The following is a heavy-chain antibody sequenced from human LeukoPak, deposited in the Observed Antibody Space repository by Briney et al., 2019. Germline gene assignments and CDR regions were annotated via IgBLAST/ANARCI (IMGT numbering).Heavy chain of an antibody. CDR2: IYHSGST. J-gene: IGHJ4*02. Sequence: PSETLSLTCAVSGGSISSSNWWSWVRQPPGKGLEWIGEIYHSGSTNYNPSLKSRVTISVDTSKNQFSLKLSSVTAADTAVYYCARHQENDYGDYLDYWGQGTLVTVSS. D-gene: IGHD4-17*01. V-gene: IGHV4-4*02. CDR3: ARHQENDYGDYLDY. CDR1: GGSISSSNW.